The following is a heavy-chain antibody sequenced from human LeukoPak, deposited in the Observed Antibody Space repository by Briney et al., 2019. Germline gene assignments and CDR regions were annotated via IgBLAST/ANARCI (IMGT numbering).Heavy chain of an antibody. Sequence: ASVKVSCKASGYTFTSYGISWVRQAPGQGLEWMGIVHSSGGVIRYAQEFQGRVTVTRDTSTSTVYMELSSLRSEDTAVYYCAGSSHQRNWFDPWGQGTLVIVSS. J-gene: IGHJ5*02. CDR3: AGSSHQRNWFDP. CDR1: GYTFTSYG. CDR2: VHSSGGVI. V-gene: IGHV1-46*01. D-gene: IGHD1-26*01.